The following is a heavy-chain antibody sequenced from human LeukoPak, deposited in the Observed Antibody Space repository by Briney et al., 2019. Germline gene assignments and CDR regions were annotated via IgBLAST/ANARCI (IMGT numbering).Heavy chain of an antibody. V-gene: IGHV3-30*03. CDR2: IANDGSIK. Sequence: PGRSLRLSCAASGFSFSNYGMHWVRQAPGKGLEWEAVIANDGSIKYYADSVKGRFTISRDNSKDTLYLQMNSLRAEDTAVYYCARTPTGSRNFDNWGQGTLVTVSS. CDR3: ARTPTGSRNFDN. J-gene: IGHJ4*02. D-gene: IGHD4-11*01. CDR1: GFSFSNYG.